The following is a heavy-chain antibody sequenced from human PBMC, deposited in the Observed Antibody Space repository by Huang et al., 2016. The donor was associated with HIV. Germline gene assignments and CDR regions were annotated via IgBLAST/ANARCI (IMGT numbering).Heavy chain of an antibody. V-gene: IGHV3-74*01. J-gene: IGHJ4*02. D-gene: IGHD3-22*01. CDR3: ARDPRIQSWLNFFDY. Sequence: EVQLVESGGGLVQPGGSLRLSCAASGFSISSYWMHWVRQAPGKGLVWVSRSKRDGSRTSYADSVKGRFTISRDNAKNTLYLQMNSLRAEDTAVYYCARDPRIQSWLNFFDYWGQGTLVSVSS. CDR2: SKRDGSRT. CDR1: GFSISSYW.